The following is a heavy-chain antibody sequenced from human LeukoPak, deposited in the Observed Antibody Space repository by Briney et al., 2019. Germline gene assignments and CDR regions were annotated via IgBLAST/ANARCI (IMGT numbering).Heavy chain of an antibody. CDR3: STGSGHAFDI. CDR2: INSDGSST. Sequence: GGSLRLSCAASGFTFSSYWMHWVRQVPGKGLVWVSRINSDGSSTSYADSVKGRFTISGDNANNTLYVQMNSLRAEDTAVYYCSTGSGHAFDIWGRGTMVTVSS. J-gene: IGHJ3*02. D-gene: IGHD3-10*01. V-gene: IGHV3-74*01. CDR1: GFTFSSYW.